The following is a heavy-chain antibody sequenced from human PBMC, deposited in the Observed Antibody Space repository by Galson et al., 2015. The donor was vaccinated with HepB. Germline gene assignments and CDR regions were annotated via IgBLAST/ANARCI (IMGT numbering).Heavy chain of an antibody. CDR3: ARVPFHGSGSYYEPGEYYFDS. D-gene: IGHD3-10*01. V-gene: IGHV4-59*01. CDR1: GGSINFDY. J-gene: IGHJ4*02. CDR2: VYYSGTT. Sequence: SETLSLTCSVSGGSINFDYWSWIRQPPGKGLEWIGYVYYSGTTKYNPSLESRVTISADTSKNQLTLTLSSVTAADTAVYYCARVPFHGSGSYYEPGEYYFDSWGQGTLVTVSS.